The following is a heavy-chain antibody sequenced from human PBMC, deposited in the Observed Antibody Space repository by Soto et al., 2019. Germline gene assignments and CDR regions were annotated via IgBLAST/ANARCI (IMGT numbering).Heavy chain of an antibody. D-gene: IGHD3-10*01. CDR3: VKDQYYYGSGQDAFDI. Sequence: GGSLRLSCSASGFTFSRYAMHWVRQAPGKGLEYVSAIRGNGGRTHYADSVKGRFTISRDNSKNTLSLQMSSLRAEDSAVYYCVKDQYYYGSGQDAFDIWRQGTMVTVSS. V-gene: IGHV3-64D*06. CDR1: GFTFSRYA. CDR2: IRGNGGRT. J-gene: IGHJ3*02.